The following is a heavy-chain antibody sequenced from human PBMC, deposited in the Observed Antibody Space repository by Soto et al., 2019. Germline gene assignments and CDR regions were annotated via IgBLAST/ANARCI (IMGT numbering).Heavy chain of an antibody. CDR2: TTQDGSGR. CDR1: GLKVSSW. D-gene: IGHD3-16*01. Sequence: GGSLRLSCAASGLKVSSWMSWVRQAPGEGLEWVAMTTQDGSGRHYLDSLKGRFTISRDDSTNTMYLQMNSLRPEDTAVYYCAKTSGYDYVWGSSGLDPWGQGTLVTVSS. CDR3: AKTSGYDYVWGSSGLDP. V-gene: IGHV3-7*01. J-gene: IGHJ5*02.